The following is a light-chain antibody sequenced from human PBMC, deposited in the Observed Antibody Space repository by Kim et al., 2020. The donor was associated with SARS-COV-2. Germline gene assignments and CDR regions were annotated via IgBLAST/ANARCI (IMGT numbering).Light chain of an antibody. CDR2: DVS. CDR3: YSYAGNYTYV. Sequence: GQSVTIACTGGSSDVGAYNYVSWYQQHPGKAPKLVIYDVSQRPSGVPDRFSGSKSGNTASLTISGLQAEGEADYYYYSYAGNYTYVFETGTKVTVL. J-gene: IGLJ1*01. CDR1: SSDVGAYNY. V-gene: IGLV2-11*01.